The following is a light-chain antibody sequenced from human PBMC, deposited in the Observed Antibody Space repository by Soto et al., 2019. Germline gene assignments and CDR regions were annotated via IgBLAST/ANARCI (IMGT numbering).Light chain of an antibody. Sequence: QSALTQPASVSGSPGQSSTISCTGTSSDVGGYKLVSWYQQHPGKAHKVLLYEGSERPSGVSDRFSGSKSGNTAYLTISGLQAEDEADYYCCSYAGSTTWVFGGGTKLTVL. V-gene: IGLV2-23*01. CDR3: CSYAGSTTWV. J-gene: IGLJ3*02. CDR2: EGS. CDR1: SSDVGGYKL.